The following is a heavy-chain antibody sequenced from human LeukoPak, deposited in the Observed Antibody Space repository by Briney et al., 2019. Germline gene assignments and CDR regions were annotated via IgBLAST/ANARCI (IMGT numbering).Heavy chain of an antibody. CDR1: GGSISSSSYY. D-gene: IGHD4-17*01. V-gene: IGHV4-39*02. Sequence: SETLSLTCTVSGGSISSSSYYWGWIRQPPGKGLEWIGSIYYSGSTYYNPSLKSRVTISVDTSKNQFSLKLSSVTAADTAVYYCARDEEPYGDLYYYYYYYMDVWGKGTTVTVSS. CDR2: IYYSGST. CDR3: ARDEEPYGDLYYYYYYYMDV. J-gene: IGHJ6*03.